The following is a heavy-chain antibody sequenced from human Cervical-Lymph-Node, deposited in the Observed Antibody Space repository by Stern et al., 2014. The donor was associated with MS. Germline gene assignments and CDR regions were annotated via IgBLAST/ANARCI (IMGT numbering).Heavy chain of an antibody. CDR3: VKDRVSADS. D-gene: IGHD3-10*01. CDR2: ISGGGGGT. V-gene: IGHV3-23*04. CDR1: GFTFSSYV. Sequence: EVQLVESGGDLVQPGGSLRLSCAASGFTFSSYVMSWVRQAPGKGLEWVSGISGGGGGTYYADSVKGRFTISRDNSKNTLYLQMNSLRAEDTAVYYCVKDRVSADSWGQGSLVTVSS. J-gene: IGHJ4*02.